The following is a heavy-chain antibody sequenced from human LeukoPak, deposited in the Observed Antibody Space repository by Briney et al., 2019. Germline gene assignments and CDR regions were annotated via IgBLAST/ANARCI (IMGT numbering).Heavy chain of an antibody. J-gene: IGHJ6*03. D-gene: IGHD6-6*01. CDR1: GFTFSSYG. Sequence: GGSLRLSCAASGFTFSSYGMHWVRQAPGKGLEWVTVIWYDGTNKHYADSVKGRFIIPRDNSKNALYLQMNSLSAEDTAVYYCAKDRQSYYYYYMYVWGKGTTVTVSS. V-gene: IGHV3-33*06. CDR2: IWYDGTNK. CDR3: AKDRQSYYYYYMYV.